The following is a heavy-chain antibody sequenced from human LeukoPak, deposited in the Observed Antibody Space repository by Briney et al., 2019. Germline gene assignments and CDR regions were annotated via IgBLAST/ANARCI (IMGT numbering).Heavy chain of an antibody. CDR2: ISSNGGST. J-gene: IGHJ4*02. D-gene: IGHD4-23*01. V-gene: IGHV3-64*01. Sequence: GGSLRLSCAASGFTFSSYAMHWVRQAPGKGLEYVSAISSNGGSTYYANSVKGRFTISRDNSKNTLYLQMNSLRAEDTAVYYCAKAHSSRPGGAGYFDYWGQGTLVTVSS. CDR1: GFTFSSYA. CDR3: AKAHSSRPGGAGYFDY.